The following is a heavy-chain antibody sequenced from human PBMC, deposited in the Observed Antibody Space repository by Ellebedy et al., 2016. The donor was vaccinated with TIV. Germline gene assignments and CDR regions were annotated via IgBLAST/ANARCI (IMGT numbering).Heavy chain of an antibody. CDR2: IYYSGST. D-gene: IGHD1-1*01. J-gene: IGHJ4*02. CDR3: ARGGTTWSFNY. CDR1: GGSISTYY. V-gene: IGHV4-59*01. Sequence: SETLSLTCTVSGGSISTYYWSWIRQPPGKGLEWIGYIYYSGSTNYNPSLKSRVTISVDTSKNQFSLKLSSVTAADTAVYYCARGGTTWSFNYWGQGTLVTVSS.